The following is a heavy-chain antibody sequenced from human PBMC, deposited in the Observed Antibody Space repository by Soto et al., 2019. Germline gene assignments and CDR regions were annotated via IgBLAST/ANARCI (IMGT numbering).Heavy chain of an antibody. J-gene: IGHJ4*02. D-gene: IGHD3-22*01. CDR1: GFSLSTSGMC. CDR3: ARKPYYYDSSGYYPGYFDY. CDR2: IDWDDDK. Sequence: SGPTLVNPPQPLTLTCTFSGFSLSTSGMCVSWIRQPPGKALEWLALIDWDDDKYYSTSLKTRLTISKDTSKNQVDLTMTNMEPVDTATYFCARKPYYYDSSGYYPGYFDYWGQGTLVTVSS. V-gene: IGHV2-70*01.